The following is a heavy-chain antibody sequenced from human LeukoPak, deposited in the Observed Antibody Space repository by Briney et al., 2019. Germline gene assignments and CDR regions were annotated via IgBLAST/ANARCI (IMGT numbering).Heavy chain of an antibody. CDR2: IYHSGST. D-gene: IGHD2-15*01. CDR3: ARVRSAEYYSDY. V-gene: IGHV4-30-2*01. Sequence: SETLSLTCAVSGGSISSGGYSWSWIRQPPGKGLEWIGYIYHSGSTYYNPSLKSRVTISVDRSKNQFSLKLSSVTAADTAVYYCARVRSAEYYSDYWGQGTLVTVSS. CDR1: GGSISSGGYS. J-gene: IGHJ4*02.